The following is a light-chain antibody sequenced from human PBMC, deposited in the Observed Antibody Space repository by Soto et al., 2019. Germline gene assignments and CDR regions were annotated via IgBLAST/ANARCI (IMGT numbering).Light chain of an antibody. V-gene: IGKV1-5*03. CDR3: EPYNSSSRK. CDR2: KAS. Sequence: DIQMTQSPSTLSASVGDRVTITCRASQSIDSWVGWYQHKPGKAPKLLNFKASTLETGVPSRFSGSGSETEFTLTISSLQPDDSATYDGEPYNSSSRKFGQGSKVLIK. J-gene: IGKJ1*01. CDR1: QSIDSW.